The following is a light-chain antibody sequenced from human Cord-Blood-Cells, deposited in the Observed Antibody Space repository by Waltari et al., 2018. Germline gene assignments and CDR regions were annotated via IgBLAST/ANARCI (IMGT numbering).Light chain of an antibody. J-gene: IGLJ1*01. V-gene: IGLV2-14*03. CDR3: SSYTSSSTLV. CDR1: SSHVGGYNY. CDR2: DVS. Sequence: QSALTQPASVSGSPGQSITISCTGTSSHVGGYNYASWYQQHPGKAPKLMIYDVSNRPSGVSNRFSGSKSGNTASLTISGLQAEDEADYYCSSYTSSSTLVFGTGTKVTVL.